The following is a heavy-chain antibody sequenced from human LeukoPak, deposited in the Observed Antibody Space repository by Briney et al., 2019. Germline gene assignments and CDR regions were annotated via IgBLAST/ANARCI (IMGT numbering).Heavy chain of an antibody. D-gene: IGHD3-22*01. CDR1: GGSISSYC. J-gene: IGHJ2*01. CDR2: IYYSGST. CDR3: ARGHPYYYDSSGSGGGYWYFDL. V-gene: IGHV4-59*01. Sequence: ASETLSLTCTVSGGSISSYCWSWIRQPPGKGLEWIGYIYYSGSTNYNPSLKSRVTISVDTSKNQFSLKLSSVTAADTAVYYCARGHPYYYDSSGSGGGYWYFDLWGRGTLVTVSS.